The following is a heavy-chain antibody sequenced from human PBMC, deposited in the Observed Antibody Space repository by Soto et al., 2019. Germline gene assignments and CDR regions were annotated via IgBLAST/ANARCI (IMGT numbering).Heavy chain of an antibody. CDR1: GYAFTTYG. Sequence: QVHLVQSGAEVKKPGASVKVSCKGSGYAFTTYGITWVRQAPGQGLEWMGWIRDHNGNTNYAQKLQGRVTVTRDTSTSTAYMELRSLRSDDTAVYYCARGRYGDYWGQGARVTVSS. CDR2: IRDHNGNT. V-gene: IGHV1-18*01. CDR3: ARGRYGDY. D-gene: IGHD1-1*01. J-gene: IGHJ4*02.